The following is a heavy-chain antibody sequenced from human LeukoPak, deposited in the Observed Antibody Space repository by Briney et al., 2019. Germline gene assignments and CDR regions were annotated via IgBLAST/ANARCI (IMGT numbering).Heavy chain of an antibody. Sequence: ASVKVSCKASGGTFSKYAISWVRQAPGQGLEWMGGIIPMFATAHYAQKFQDRVTIIADESTSTAYMELSSLRSEDTAVYYCARSYDILTGYYVYWGQGSLVTVSS. D-gene: IGHD3-9*01. V-gene: IGHV1-69*13. CDR3: ARSYDILTGYYVY. CDR2: IIPMFATA. CDR1: GGTFSKYA. J-gene: IGHJ4*02.